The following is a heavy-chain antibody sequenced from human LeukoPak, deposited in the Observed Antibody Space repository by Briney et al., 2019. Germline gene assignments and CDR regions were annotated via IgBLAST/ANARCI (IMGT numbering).Heavy chain of an antibody. CDR3: ALAYCSGGSCYPHYFDY. CDR1: GYTFTSYG. J-gene: IGHJ4*02. V-gene: IGHV1-18*01. CDR2: ISAYNGNT. Sequence: GASVKVSCKASGYTFTSYGISWVRQAPGQGLEWMGWISAYNGNTNYAQKLQGRVTMTTDTSTSTAYMELRSLRSDDTAVYYCALAYCSGGSCYPHYFDYWGQGTLVTVSS. D-gene: IGHD2-15*01.